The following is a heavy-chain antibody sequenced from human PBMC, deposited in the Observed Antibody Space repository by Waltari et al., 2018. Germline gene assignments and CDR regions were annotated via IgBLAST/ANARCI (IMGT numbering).Heavy chain of an antibody. J-gene: IGHJ6*02. CDR1: GYTFTSYY. Sequence: QVQLVQSGAEVKKPGASVKVSCKASGYTFTSYYMHWVRQAPGQGLEWMGIINPSGGSTSYAQKCQGRVTMTRDTSTSTVYMELSSPRSEDTAVYYCARGGNSRGGIYYYGMDVWGQGTTVTVSS. D-gene: IGHD1-7*01. CDR2: INPSGGST. CDR3: ARGGNSRGGIYYYGMDV. V-gene: IGHV1-46*01.